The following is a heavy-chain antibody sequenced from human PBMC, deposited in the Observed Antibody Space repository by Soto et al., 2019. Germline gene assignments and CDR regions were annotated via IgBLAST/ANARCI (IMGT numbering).Heavy chain of an antibody. CDR3: ARQGAAAAGRAFDY. Sequence: SEPLSVTCTVSGGSVGSGSYYWSWIRQPPGKGLEWIGYIYYSGSTNYNPSLKSRVTISVDTSKNQFSLKLSSVTAADTAVYYCARQGAAAAGRAFDYWGQGTLVTVS. V-gene: IGHV4-61*01. J-gene: IGHJ4*02. D-gene: IGHD6-13*01. CDR2: IYYSGST. CDR1: GGSVGSGSYY.